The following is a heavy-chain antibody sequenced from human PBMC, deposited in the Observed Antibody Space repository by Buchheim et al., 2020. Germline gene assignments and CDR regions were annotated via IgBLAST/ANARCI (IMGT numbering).Heavy chain of an antibody. Sequence: EVQLVESGGGLVQPGGSLRLSCAASGFTFSSYAMSWVRQSPGKGLEWVSAISGSGGSTYYADPVKGRFTISRDNSKNTLYLQMNSLRSEDTAVYYCAKDGVLRFLEWLLYSYYFDYWGQGTL. CDR1: GFTFSSYA. V-gene: IGHV3-23*04. CDR3: AKDGVLRFLEWLLYSYYFDY. CDR2: ISGSGGST. J-gene: IGHJ4*02. D-gene: IGHD3-3*01.